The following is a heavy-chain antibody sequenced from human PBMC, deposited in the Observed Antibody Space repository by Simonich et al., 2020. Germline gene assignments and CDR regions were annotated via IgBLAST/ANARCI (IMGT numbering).Heavy chain of an antibody. CDR2: MTPNSENT. D-gene: IGHD1-26*01. J-gene: IGHJ4*02. Sequence: QVQLVQSGAEVKKPGASVKVSCKASGYTFTSYDINWVRQATGQGLGWMGWMTPNSENTGYAQKFQGRVTITRNTSISTAYMELSSLRSEDTAVYYCARTYSGSYYYFDYWGQGTLVTVSS. CDR3: ARTYSGSYYYFDY. CDR1: GYTFTSYD. V-gene: IGHV1-8*03.